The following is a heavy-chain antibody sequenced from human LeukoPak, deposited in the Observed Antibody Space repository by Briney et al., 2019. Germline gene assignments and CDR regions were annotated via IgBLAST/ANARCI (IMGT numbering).Heavy chain of an antibody. Sequence: PRGSLRLSCAASGFTFSSYGMHWVRQAPGKGLEWVAVISYDGSNKYYADSVKGRFTISRDNSKNTLYLQMNSLRAEDTAVYYCAKPAVAGTYYFDYWGQGTLVTVSS. V-gene: IGHV3-30*18. CDR2: ISYDGSNK. J-gene: IGHJ4*02. D-gene: IGHD6-13*01. CDR3: AKPAVAGTYYFDY. CDR1: GFTFSSYG.